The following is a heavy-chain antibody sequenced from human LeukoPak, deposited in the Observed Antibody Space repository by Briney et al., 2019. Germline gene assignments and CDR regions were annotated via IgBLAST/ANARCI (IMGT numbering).Heavy chain of an antibody. V-gene: IGHV3-21*01. CDR1: GFTFSSYS. CDR2: ISSSSSYI. D-gene: IGHD3-22*01. Sequence: GGSLRLSCAASGFTFSSYSMNWARQAPGKGLEWVSSISSSSSYIYYADSVKGRFTISRDNAKNSLYLQMNSLRAEDTAVYYCARELVVAADAFDIWGQGTMVTVSS. CDR3: ARELVVAADAFDI. J-gene: IGHJ3*02.